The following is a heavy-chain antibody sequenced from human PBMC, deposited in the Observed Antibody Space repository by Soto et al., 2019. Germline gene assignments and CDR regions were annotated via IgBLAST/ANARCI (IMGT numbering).Heavy chain of an antibody. CDR2: ISAYNGNT. CDR3: ARLNYYYGSGSALGDY. Sequence: ASVKVSCKASGYTFTSYGISWVRQAPGQGLEWMGWISAYNGNTNYAQKLQGRVTMTTDTSTSTAYMELRSLRSYDTAVYYCARLNYYYGSGSALGDYWGQGTLVTVSS. CDR1: GYTFTSYG. J-gene: IGHJ4*02. V-gene: IGHV1-18*04. D-gene: IGHD3-10*01.